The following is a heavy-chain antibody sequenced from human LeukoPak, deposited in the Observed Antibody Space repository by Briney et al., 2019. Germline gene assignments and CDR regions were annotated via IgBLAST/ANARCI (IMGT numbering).Heavy chain of an antibody. J-gene: IGHJ4*02. Sequence: GESLKISCKGSGYSFTSYWIGWVRRMPGKGLEWMGIIYPGDSDTRYSPSFQGQVTISADKSISTAYLQWSSLRASDTSMYYCARRPIAAAGTYYFDYWGQGTLVTVSS. CDR1: GYSFTSYW. CDR2: IYPGDSDT. D-gene: IGHD6-13*01. V-gene: IGHV5-51*01. CDR3: ARRPIAAAGTYYFDY.